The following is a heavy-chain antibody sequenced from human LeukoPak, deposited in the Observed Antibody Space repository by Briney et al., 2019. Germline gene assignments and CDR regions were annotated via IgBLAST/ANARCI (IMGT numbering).Heavy chain of an antibody. CDR2: INPNSGGT. D-gene: IGHD1-26*01. CDR3: ARDGGLVGAGDFQH. J-gene: IGHJ1*01. V-gene: IGHV1-2*02. Sequence: SVEVSCKASGYTFTGYYMHWVRQAPGQGLEWMGWINPNSGGTNYAQKFQGRVTMTRDTSISTAYMELSRLRSDDTAVYYCARDGGLVGAGDFQHWGQGTLVTVSS. CDR1: GYTFTGYY.